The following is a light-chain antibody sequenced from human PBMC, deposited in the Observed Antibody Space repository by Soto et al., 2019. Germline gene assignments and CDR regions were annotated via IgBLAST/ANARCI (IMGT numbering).Light chain of an antibody. CDR3: QQRDNWPT. Sequence: EIVLTQSPATLSLSPGERATLSCRASQSISSYLAWYHQKPGQAPRLLIYDASNRATGIPARFSGSGSGTDFTLTISSLEPEDFAVYYCQQRDNWPTFGQGTRLEIK. V-gene: IGKV3-11*01. CDR2: DAS. CDR1: QSISSY. J-gene: IGKJ5*01.